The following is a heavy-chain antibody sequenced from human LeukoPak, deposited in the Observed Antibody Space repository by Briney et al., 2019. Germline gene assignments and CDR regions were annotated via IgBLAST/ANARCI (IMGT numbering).Heavy chain of an antibody. CDR1: GGSISSGGYS. Sequence: PSETLSLTCAVSGGSISSGGYSWSWIRQPPGKGLEWIGYIYYSGSTYYNPSLKSRVTLSVDTSKNQFSLKLSSVTAADTAVYYCARNIFGVVTPLYFDYWGQGTLVTVSS. J-gene: IGHJ4*02. D-gene: IGHD3-3*01. V-gene: IGHV4-30-4*07. CDR3: ARNIFGVVTPLYFDY. CDR2: IYYSGST.